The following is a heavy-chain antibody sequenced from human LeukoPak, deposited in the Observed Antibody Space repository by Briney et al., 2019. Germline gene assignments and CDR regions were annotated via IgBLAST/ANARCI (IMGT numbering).Heavy chain of an antibody. CDR2: INWNGGST. CDR3: ARDFADSSGSHAFDI. Sequence: PGRSLRLSCAASGFTFDDYAMHWVRQAPGKGLEWVSGINWNGGSTGYADSVKGRFTISRDNAKNSLYLQMNSVRAEDAALYYFARDFADSSGSHAFDIWGQGTMVTVSS. CDR1: GFTFDDYA. J-gene: IGHJ3*02. V-gene: IGHV3-20*04. D-gene: IGHD6-19*01.